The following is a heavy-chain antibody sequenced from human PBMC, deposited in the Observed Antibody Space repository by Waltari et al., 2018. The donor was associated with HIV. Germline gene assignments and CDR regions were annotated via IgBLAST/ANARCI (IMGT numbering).Heavy chain of an antibody. Sequence: QLQLQESGPGLVKPSETLSLTCTVSGGSISITNYYWGWIRRPPGKGLEWIGSVYFSGKTYYNPALKGRGTVSVDTSKSQFSLRLNSVTAADTAVYYCARHDWKGSDGYDIWGRGTMVTVSS. V-gene: IGHV4-39*01. J-gene: IGHJ3*02. CDR3: ARHDWKGSDGYDI. CDR2: VYFSGKT. CDR1: GGSISITNYY. D-gene: IGHD1-1*01.